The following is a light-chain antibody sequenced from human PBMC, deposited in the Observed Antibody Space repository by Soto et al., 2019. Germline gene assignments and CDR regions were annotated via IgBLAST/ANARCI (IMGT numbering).Light chain of an antibody. CDR2: WAS. J-gene: IGKJ2*01. V-gene: IGKV4-1*01. CDR1: QSIVYNSNNKNY. Sequence: DIVMTQSPDSLAVSLGERATINCKSSQSIVYNSNNKNYLAWYQQKPGQPPKLLIYWASTRESGVPDRFSGSGSGTDFTLTISSLQAEAVAVYYCQQYYSTPYTFGQGTKLEIK. CDR3: QQYYSTPYT.